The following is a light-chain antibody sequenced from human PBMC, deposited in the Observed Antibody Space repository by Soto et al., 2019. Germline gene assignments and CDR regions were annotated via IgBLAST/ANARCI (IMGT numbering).Light chain of an antibody. V-gene: IGKV3-11*01. Sequence: EIVLTQSPATLSLSPGERAMLFSIVSQSVSTFLAWFQQKPGRPPRLLIYNASNRTTGIPARFSGSGSGTDFTLTISSLEPEDFAVYYCQQRGDWPPITFGQGTRLEI. CDR1: QSVSTF. J-gene: IGKJ5*01. CDR3: QQRGDWPPIT. CDR2: NAS.